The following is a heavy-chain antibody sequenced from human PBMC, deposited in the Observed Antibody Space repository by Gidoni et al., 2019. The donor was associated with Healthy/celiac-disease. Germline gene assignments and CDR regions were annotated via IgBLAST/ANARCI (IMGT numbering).Heavy chain of an antibody. CDR3: ASVGQQLVRPLDYGMDV. V-gene: IGHV1-69*09. CDR1: GGTFSSYA. CDR2: IIPILGIA. D-gene: IGHD6-6*01. Sequence: QVQLVQSGAEVKKPGSSVKVSCKASGGTFSSYAISWVRQAPGQGLEWMGRIIPILGIANYAQKFQGRVTITADKSTSTAYMELSSLRSEDTAVYYCASVGQQLVRPLDYGMDVWGQGTTVTVSS. J-gene: IGHJ6*02.